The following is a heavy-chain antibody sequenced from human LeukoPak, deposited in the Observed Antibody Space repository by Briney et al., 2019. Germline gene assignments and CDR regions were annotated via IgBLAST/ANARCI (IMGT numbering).Heavy chain of an antibody. D-gene: IGHD1-26*01. J-gene: IGHJ4*02. V-gene: IGHV1-2*02. CDR3: ARVRFGSGTDGVY. CDR2: INPNSSGT. CDR1: GYTFTGYY. Sequence: SSVKVSFKSSGYTFTGYYMHWVRQAPGQGLAWMGWINPNSSGTNYAQKFQGRVTMTRATYISKAYMELSRLRSDDTAAYYCARVRFGSGTDGVYWGQGTLVTVSS.